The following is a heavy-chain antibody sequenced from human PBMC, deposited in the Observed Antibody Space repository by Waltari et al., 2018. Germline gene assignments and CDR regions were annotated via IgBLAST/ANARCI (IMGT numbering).Heavy chain of an antibody. CDR2: IYHSGST. Sequence: QVQLQESGPGLVKPSQPLSLTCTVSGGSISSGGYYWSWIPQHPGKGLEWIGYIYHSGSTYYNPSLKSRVTISVDRSKNQFSLKLSSVTAADTAVYYCARGCYGDYLNWFDPWGQGTLVTVSS. J-gene: IGHJ5*02. CDR1: GGSISSGGYY. CDR3: ARGCYGDYLNWFDP. D-gene: IGHD4-17*01. V-gene: IGHV4-31*03.